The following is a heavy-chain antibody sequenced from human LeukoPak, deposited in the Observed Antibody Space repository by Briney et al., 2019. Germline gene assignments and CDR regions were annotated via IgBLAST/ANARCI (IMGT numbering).Heavy chain of an antibody. J-gene: IGHJ3*02. CDR1: GGSISSCSYY. V-gene: IGHV4-39*07. CDR2: IYYSGST. Sequence: SETLSLTCTVSGGSISSCSYYWGWIRQPPGKGLEWIGSIYYSGSTYYNPSLKSRVTISVDTSKNQFSLKLSSVTAADTAVYFCARGPYSYDSSGAFDIWGQGTMVTVSS. D-gene: IGHD3-22*01. CDR3: ARGPYSYDSSGAFDI.